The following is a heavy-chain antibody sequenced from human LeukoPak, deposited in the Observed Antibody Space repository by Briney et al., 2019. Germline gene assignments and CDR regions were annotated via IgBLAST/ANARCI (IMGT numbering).Heavy chain of an antibody. Sequence: GGSLRLSCAASGFSFGNYWMHWVRQAPGKGLVWVSRVKGDGSFTDYAGPVEGRFTISRANAKNTLYLQMYSLRVEDTAVYYCVRDGDDYNFDYWGQGSLVTVSS. CDR3: VRDGDDYNFDY. V-gene: IGHV3-74*01. J-gene: IGHJ4*02. D-gene: IGHD5-24*01. CDR1: GFSFGNYW. CDR2: VKGDGSFT.